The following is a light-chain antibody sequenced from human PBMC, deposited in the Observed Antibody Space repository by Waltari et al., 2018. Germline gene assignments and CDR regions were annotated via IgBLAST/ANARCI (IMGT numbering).Light chain of an antibody. V-gene: IGKV3-20*01. CDR3: QLYGSSPRYT. CDR1: ERVSRSY. J-gene: IGKJ2*01. CDR2: GAS. Sequence: ELVLTQSPDTLSFSPGETATLSCRASERVSRSYIAWYQQKRGQAPRLLIYGASSRATGIPDRFSGSGSGTDFTLTINRLEPEDFAVYYCQLYGSSPRYTFGQGTKLEIK.